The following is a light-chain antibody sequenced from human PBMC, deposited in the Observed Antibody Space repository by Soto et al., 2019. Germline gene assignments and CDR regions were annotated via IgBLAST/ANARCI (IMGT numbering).Light chain of an antibody. CDR3: QQRNIWPPVT. V-gene: IGKV3-11*01. Sequence: EIVLTQSPATLSLSPGERATLSCRASPSVTNYLAWYQQKPGQAPRLLIYGAFNRAPGIPARFSGSGSGTDFTLTISSLEPEDFAVYYCQQRNIWPPVTFGQGTRLDIK. CDR1: PSVTNY. J-gene: IGKJ5*01. CDR2: GAF.